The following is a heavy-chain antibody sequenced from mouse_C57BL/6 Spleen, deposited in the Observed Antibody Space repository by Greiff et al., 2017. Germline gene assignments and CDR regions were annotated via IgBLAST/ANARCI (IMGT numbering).Heavy chain of an antibody. CDR2: ISGGGGNT. CDR1: GFTFSSYT. J-gene: IGHJ1*03. Sequence: EVKLMESGGGLVKPGGSLKLSCAASGFTFSSYTMSWVRQTPEKRLEWVATISGGGGNTYYPDSVKGRVTISRDNAKNTLYLQMSSLRSEDTALYYCARPYYYGSSYWYFDVWGTGTTVTVSS. V-gene: IGHV5-9*01. CDR3: ARPYYYGSSYWYFDV. D-gene: IGHD1-1*01.